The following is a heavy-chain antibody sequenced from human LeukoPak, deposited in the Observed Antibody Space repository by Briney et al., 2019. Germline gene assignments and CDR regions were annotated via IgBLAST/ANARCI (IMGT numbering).Heavy chain of an antibody. Sequence: PGGSLRLSCAASGFTFSDYYMSWIRQAPGKGLEWVSYISSSGSTIYYADSVKGRFTISRDNAKNSLYLQMNSLRAEDTAVYYCAKVMSTVTSLDYWGQGTLVTVSS. CDR1: GFTFSDYY. CDR2: ISSSGSTI. V-gene: IGHV3-11*01. CDR3: AKVMSTVTSLDY. D-gene: IGHD4-17*01. J-gene: IGHJ4*02.